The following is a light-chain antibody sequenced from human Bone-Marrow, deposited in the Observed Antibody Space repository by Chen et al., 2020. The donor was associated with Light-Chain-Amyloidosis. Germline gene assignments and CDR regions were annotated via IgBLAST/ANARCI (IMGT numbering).Light chain of an antibody. V-gene: IGLV3-21*02. J-gene: IGLJ3*02. CDR2: DDS. Sequence: YLLTQPSSVSVAPGQTATIACGGNNIGSTSVHWYQQTPGQAPLLVVYDDSDRPSGIPERLSGSNSGNTATLTISRVEAGDEADYYCQVWDRSSDRPVFGGGTKLTVL. CDR3: QVWDRSSDRPV. CDR1: NIGSTS.